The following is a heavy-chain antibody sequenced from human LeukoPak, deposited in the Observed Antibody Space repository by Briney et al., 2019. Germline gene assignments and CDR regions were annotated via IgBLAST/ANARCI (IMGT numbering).Heavy chain of an antibody. CDR3: ARVRYYYDSSGYYNWFDP. J-gene: IGHJ5*02. CDR2: IYTSGST. D-gene: IGHD3-22*01. CDR1: GGSISSYY. Sequence: SETLSLTCTVSGGSISSYYWSWIRQPAGKGLEWIGRIYTSGSTNYNPSLKSRFTMSVDTSKNQFSLKLSSVTAADTAVYYCARVRYYYDSSGYYNWFDPWGQGTLVTVSS. V-gene: IGHV4-4*07.